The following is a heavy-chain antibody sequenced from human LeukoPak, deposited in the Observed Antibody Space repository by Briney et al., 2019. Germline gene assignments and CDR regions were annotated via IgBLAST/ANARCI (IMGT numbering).Heavy chain of an antibody. CDR2: IIPIFGTA. Sequence: ASVKVSCKASGGTFSSYAISWVRQAPGQGLEWMGGIIPIFGTANYAQKLQGRVTMTTDTSTSTAYMELRSLRSDDTAVYYCARGAAWSSGWYDYWGQGTLVTVSS. CDR1: GGTFSSYA. J-gene: IGHJ4*02. V-gene: IGHV1-69*05. D-gene: IGHD6-19*01. CDR3: ARGAAWSSGWYDY.